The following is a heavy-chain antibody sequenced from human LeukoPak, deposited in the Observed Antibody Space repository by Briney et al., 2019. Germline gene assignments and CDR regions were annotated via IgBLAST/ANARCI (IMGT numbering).Heavy chain of an antibody. CDR2: ISTGSSYI. Sequence: PGGSLRLPCAASGSTFSTYNMNWVRQAPGKGLEWVSSISTGSSYIHYADSVKGRFTISRDNAKNSLYLQMDSLRVEDTAVYYCARDVDHSHRPADYWGQGTLVTVSS. D-gene: IGHD1-26*01. CDR3: ARDVDHSHRPADY. V-gene: IGHV3-21*01. J-gene: IGHJ4*02. CDR1: GSTFSTYN.